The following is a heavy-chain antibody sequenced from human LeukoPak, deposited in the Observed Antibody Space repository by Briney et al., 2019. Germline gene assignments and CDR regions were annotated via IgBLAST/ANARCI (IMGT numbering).Heavy chain of an antibody. CDR1: GYSFPSYW. CDR3: TIRGEPWNYFDY. V-gene: IGHV5-51*01. Sequence: GEALQISCWGSGYSFPSYWIGWGRRMPGKGVEGMGIIFPDDSDTRYSPSFQGQVTISADKSSSTAYLQWSSRKASDTAMYYCTIRGEPWNYFDYWGEGTLVTVSS. D-gene: IGHD3-10*01. J-gene: IGHJ4*02. CDR2: IFPDDSDT.